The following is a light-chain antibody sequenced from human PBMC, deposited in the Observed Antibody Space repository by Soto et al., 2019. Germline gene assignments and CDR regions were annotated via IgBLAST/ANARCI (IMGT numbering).Light chain of an antibody. V-gene: IGLV7-46*01. CDR3: LLSYSGARAGV. CDR2: DTN. CDR1: TGAVTSGHY. J-gene: IGLJ3*02. Sequence: QAVVTQEPSLTVSPGGTVTLTRGSSTGAVTSGHYPYWFQQKPGQAPRTLIYDTNNKQSWTPARFSGSLLGGKAALTLSGAQPEDEAEYYCLLSYSGARAGVFGGGTQLTVL.